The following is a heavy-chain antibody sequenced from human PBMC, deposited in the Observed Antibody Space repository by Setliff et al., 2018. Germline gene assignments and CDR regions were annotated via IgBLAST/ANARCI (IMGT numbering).Heavy chain of an antibody. CDR3: ARWRVRDSGYYPRLSYMDV. D-gene: IGHD3-22*01. J-gene: IGHJ6*03. CDR2: KYYSGST. CDR1: GSSFSSYS. Sequence: SETLSLTCTVSGSSFSSYSWSWIRQPPGKGLEWIGYKYYSGSTNSNPSLKSRVTISVDTSKNQFSPKLSSVTAADTAVYYCARWRVRDSGYYPRLSYMDVWGKGTTVTVSS. V-gene: IGHV4-59*08.